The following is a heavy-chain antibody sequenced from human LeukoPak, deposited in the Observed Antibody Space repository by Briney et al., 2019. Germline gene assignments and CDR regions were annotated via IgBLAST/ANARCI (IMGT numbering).Heavy chain of an antibody. CDR3: AAFAGYDPLNWFDP. V-gene: IGHV1-69*05. J-gene: IGHJ5*02. CDR2: IIPIFGTA. D-gene: IGHD5-12*01. Sequence: ASVKVSCKASGGTLSSYAISWVRQAPGQGREGMGGIIPIFGTANYAQKCQGRVTITTDESTSTAYMELSSLRSEDTAVYYCAAFAGYDPLNWFDPWGQGTLVTVSS. CDR1: GGTLSSYA.